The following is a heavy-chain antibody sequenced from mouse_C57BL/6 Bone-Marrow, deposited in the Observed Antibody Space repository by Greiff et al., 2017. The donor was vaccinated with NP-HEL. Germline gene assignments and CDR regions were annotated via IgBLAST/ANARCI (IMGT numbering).Heavy chain of an antibody. CDR1: GFPITSGYY. D-gene: IGHD1-1*01. Sequence: KLVESGPGLVKPSQSLFLTCSITGFPITSGYYWIWIRQSPGKPLEWMGYITHSGETFYNPSLPSPISITRETSKNQFFLQLNSVTTEDTAMYYCAGFLYYGSSYDYFDYWGKGTTLTVSS. CDR2: ITHSGET. CDR3: AGFLYYGSSYDYFDY. V-gene: IGHV12-3*01. J-gene: IGHJ2*01.